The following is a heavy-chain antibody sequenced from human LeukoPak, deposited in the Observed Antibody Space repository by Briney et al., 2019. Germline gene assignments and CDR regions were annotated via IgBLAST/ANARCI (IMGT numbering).Heavy chain of an antibody. CDR3: ARVAAGTYYYGSGSYPFDY. J-gene: IGHJ4*02. Sequence: PGGSLRLSCSASGFTFSSYAMHWVRQAPGKGLEWVSYISSSGSTIYYADSVKGRFTISRDNAKNSLYLQMNSLRAEDTAVYYCARVAAGTYYYGSGSYPFDYWGQGTLVTVSS. CDR2: ISSSGSTI. V-gene: IGHV3-48*03. CDR1: GFTFSSYA. D-gene: IGHD3-10*01.